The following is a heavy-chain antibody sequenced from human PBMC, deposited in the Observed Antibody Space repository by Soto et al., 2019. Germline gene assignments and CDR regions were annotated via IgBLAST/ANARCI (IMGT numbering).Heavy chain of an antibody. CDR3: ARGGYCSGGSCSYYYYGMDV. D-gene: IGHD2-15*01. CDR1: GYTFTSYG. V-gene: IGHV1-18*01. CDR2: ISAYNGNT. J-gene: IGHJ6*02. Sequence: ASVKVSCKASGYTFTSYGISWVRQAPGQGLEWLGWISAYNGNTNYAQKLQGRVTMTTDTSTSTAYMELRSLRSDDTAVYYCARGGYCSGGSCSYYYYGMDVWGQGTTVNVSS.